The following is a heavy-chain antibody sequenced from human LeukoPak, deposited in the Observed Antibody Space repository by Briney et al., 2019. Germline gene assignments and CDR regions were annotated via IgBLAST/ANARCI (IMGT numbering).Heavy chain of an antibody. CDR2: INPSGGST. V-gene: IGHV1-46*01. CDR3: AREYSSGWQGKNANFDY. J-gene: IGHJ4*02. D-gene: IGHD6-19*01. Sequence: ASVKVSCKASGYTFTGYYMHWVRQAPGQGLEWMGIINPSGGSTSYAQKFQGRVTMTRDMSTSTVYMELSSLRSEDTAVYYCAREYSSGWQGKNANFDYWGQGTLVTVSS. CDR1: GYTFTGYY.